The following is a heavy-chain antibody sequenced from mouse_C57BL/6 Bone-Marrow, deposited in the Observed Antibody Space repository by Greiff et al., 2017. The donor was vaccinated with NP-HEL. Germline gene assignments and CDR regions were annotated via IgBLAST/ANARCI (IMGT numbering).Heavy chain of an antibody. V-gene: IGHV6-3*01. J-gene: IGHJ2*01. D-gene: IGHD2-3*01. CDR1: GFTFSNYW. Sequence: EVKLMESGGGLVQPGGSMKLSCVASGFTFSNYWMNWVRQSPEKGLEWVAQIRLKSDNYATHYAESVKGRFTISRDDSKSSVYLQMNNLRAEDTGIYYCTVDYDGYGVDYWGQVTTLTVSS. CDR2: IRLKSDNYAT. CDR3: TVDYDGYGVDY.